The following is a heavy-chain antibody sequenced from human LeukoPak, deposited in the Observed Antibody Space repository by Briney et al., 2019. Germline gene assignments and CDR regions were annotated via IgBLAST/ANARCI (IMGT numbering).Heavy chain of an antibody. J-gene: IGHJ6*02. D-gene: IGHD3-10*01. CDR2: IYNSGST. CDR1: GGSISSYY. CDR3: ARRSGYYYGVDV. Sequence: PSETLSLTCTVSGGSISSYYWTWIRQPPGKGLEWVGYIYNSGSTNYNPSLKSRVTISVDTSKNQFSLKLTSVTAADTAVYYCARRSGYYYGVDVWGQGTTVTVS. V-gene: IGHV4-59*08.